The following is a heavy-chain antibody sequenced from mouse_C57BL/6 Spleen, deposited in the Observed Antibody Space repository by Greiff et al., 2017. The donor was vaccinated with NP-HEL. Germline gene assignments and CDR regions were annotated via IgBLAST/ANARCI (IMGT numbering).Heavy chain of an antibody. Sequence: VQLQQSGAELAKPGASVKLSCKASGYTFTSYWMHWVKQRPGQGLEWIGYINPSSGYTKYNQKFKDKATLTADKSSRTAYMQLSSLKYEDSAVYYCAYGNDLDAMDYWGQGTSVTVSS. CDR2: INPSSGYT. D-gene: IGHD2-1*01. CDR3: AYGNDLDAMDY. J-gene: IGHJ4*01. CDR1: GYTFTSYW. V-gene: IGHV1-7*01.